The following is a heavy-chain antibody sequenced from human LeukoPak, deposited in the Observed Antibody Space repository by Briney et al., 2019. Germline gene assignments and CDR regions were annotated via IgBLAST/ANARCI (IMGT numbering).Heavy chain of an antibody. CDR1: GGSFSGYY. V-gene: IGHV4-34*01. D-gene: IGHD6-19*01. CDR2: INHSGST. Sequence: PSETLSLTCAVYGGSFSGYYWSWIRQPPGKGLEWIGEINHSGSTNYNPSLKSRVTISVDTSKNQLSLKLSSVTAADTAVYYCASGYSSGWYPWYFDLWGRGTLVTVSS. J-gene: IGHJ2*01. CDR3: ASGYSSGWYPWYFDL.